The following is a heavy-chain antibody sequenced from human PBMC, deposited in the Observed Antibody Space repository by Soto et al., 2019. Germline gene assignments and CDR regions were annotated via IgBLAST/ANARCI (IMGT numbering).Heavy chain of an antibody. D-gene: IGHD3-10*01. V-gene: IGHV3-30-3*01. Sequence: QVQLVESGGGVGQPGRSLTLSCAASGFTFSDSSMHWVRQAPGKGLEWVAVISYDGSNKYYADSVKGRFTISRDNSKNTLELQMNSLRPEDTAVYYCARETTFYYGSGSYAYYGMDVWGQGTTVAVSS. CDR3: ARETTFYYGSGSYAYYGMDV. CDR1: GFTFSDSS. J-gene: IGHJ6*02. CDR2: ISYDGSNK.